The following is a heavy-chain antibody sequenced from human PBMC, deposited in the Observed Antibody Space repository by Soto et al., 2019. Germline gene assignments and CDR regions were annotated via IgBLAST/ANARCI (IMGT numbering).Heavy chain of an antibody. CDR3: AKDSYYYGSERPLDY. V-gene: IGHV3-23*01. CDR2: ISGSGGST. J-gene: IGHJ4*02. Sequence: PGGSLRLSCAASGFTFSSYAMSWVRQAPGKGLEWVSAISGSGGSTYYADSVRGRFTISRDNSKNTLYLQMNSLRAEDTAVYYCAKDSYYYGSERPLDYWGQGTLVTVSS. CDR1: GFTFSSYA. D-gene: IGHD3-10*01.